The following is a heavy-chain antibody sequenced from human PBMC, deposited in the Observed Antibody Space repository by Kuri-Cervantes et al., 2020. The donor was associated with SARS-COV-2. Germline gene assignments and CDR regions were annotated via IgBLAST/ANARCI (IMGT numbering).Heavy chain of an antibody. CDR3: AKALRVVVVAATDLFDY. J-gene: IGHJ4*02. CDR1: GFTFSSYG. Sequence: LSLTCAASGFTFSSYGMHWVRQAPGKGLEWVAVISYDGSNKYYADSVEGRFTISRDNSKNTLYLQMNSLRAEDTAVYYCAKALRVVVVAATDLFDYWGQGTLVTVSS. V-gene: IGHV3-30*18. D-gene: IGHD2-15*01. CDR2: ISYDGSNK.